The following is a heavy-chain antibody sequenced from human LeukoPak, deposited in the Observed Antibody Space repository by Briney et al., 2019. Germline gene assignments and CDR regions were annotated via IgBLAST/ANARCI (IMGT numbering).Heavy chain of an antibody. J-gene: IGHJ6*02. V-gene: IGHV3-23*01. Sequence: QPGGSPRLSCAASGFTFSSYAMSWVRQAPGKGLEWVSAISGSGGSTYYADSVKGRFTISRDNSKNTLYLQMNSLRAEDTAVYYCAKVGSYGSGIWQSYYGMDVWGQGTTVTVSS. CDR1: GFTFSSYA. CDR2: ISGSGGST. CDR3: AKVGSYGSGIWQSYYGMDV. D-gene: IGHD3-10*01.